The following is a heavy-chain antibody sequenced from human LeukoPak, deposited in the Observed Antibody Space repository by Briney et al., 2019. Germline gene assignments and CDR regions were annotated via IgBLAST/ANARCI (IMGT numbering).Heavy chain of an antibody. CDR3: ARVIAAAGYYYYYYMDV. CDR2: ISAYNGNT. D-gene: IGHD6-13*01. V-gene: IGHV1-18*01. J-gene: IGHJ6*03. CDR1: GYTFTSYG. Sequence: ASVKVSCKASGYTFTSYGISWVRQAPGQGLVWMGWISAYNGNTNYAQKLQGRVTMTTDTSTSTAYMELRSLRSDDTAVYYCARVIAAAGYYYYYYMDVWGKGTTVTVSS.